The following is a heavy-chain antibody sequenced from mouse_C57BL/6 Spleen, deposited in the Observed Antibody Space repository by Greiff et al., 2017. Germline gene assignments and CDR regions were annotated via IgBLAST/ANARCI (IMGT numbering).Heavy chain of an antibody. CDR2: ISYSGST. D-gene: IGHD2-5*01. V-gene: IGHV3-1*01. CDR1: GYSITSGYD. Sequence: EVKVVESGPGMVKPSQSLSLTCTVTGYSITSGYDWHWIRHFPGNKLEWMGYISYSGSTNYNPSLKSRISITHDTSKNHFFLKLNSVTTEDTATYYCARDKAYYSNYGYFDVWGTGTTVTVSS. J-gene: IGHJ1*03. CDR3: ARDKAYYSNYGYFDV.